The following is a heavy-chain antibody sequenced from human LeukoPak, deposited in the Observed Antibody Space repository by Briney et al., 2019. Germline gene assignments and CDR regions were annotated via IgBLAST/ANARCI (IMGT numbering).Heavy chain of an antibody. CDR1: GITLSNYG. J-gene: IGHJ4*02. D-gene: IGHD3-10*01. Sequence: PGGSLRLSCAASGITLSNYGMSWVRQVPGKGLEWVSGISGSGGNTYYADSVKGRFTISRDNSKNTLYLQMNSLRAEDTAVYFCAKRGVVIRVFLVGFHKEASYFDSWGQGALVTVSS. CDR3: AKRGVVIRVFLVGFHKEASYFDS. CDR2: ISGSGGNT. V-gene: IGHV3-23*01.